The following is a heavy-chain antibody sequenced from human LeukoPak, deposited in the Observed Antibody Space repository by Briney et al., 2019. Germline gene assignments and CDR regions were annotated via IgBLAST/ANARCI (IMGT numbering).Heavy chain of an antibody. D-gene: IGHD2-2*01. Sequence: GGSLRLSCAASGFTFSSYWMHWVREAPGKGLVWVSRINSDGSSTSYADSVKGRFTISRDNAKNTLYLQMNSLRAEDTAVYYCARGGGYCSSTSCYSGFDPWGQGTLVTVSS. CDR3: ARGGGYCSSTSCYSGFDP. V-gene: IGHV3-74*01. CDR1: GFTFSSYW. J-gene: IGHJ5*02. CDR2: INSDGSST.